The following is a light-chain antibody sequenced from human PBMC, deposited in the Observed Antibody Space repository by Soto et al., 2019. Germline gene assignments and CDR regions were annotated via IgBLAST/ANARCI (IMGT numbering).Light chain of an antibody. CDR2: GDS. V-gene: IGLV1-40*01. CDR1: SSNIGAGYD. Sequence: QSVLTQPPSVSGAPGQRVTISCTGSSSNIGAGYDVHWYQRLPGAAPKLLIHGDSNRPSGVPDRFSGSKSVTSASLAITGLQAEDEADYYCQSYDSSLSGVVFGGGTKLTVL. CDR3: QSYDSSLSGVV. J-gene: IGLJ2*01.